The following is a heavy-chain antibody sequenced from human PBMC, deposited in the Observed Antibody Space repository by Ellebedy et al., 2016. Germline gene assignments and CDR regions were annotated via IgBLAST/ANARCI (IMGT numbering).Heavy chain of an antibody. CDR3: ARGVQQIDY. J-gene: IGHJ4*02. D-gene: IGHD3-10*01. CDR1: GYTFTSYG. CDR2: ISAFNGNT. Sequence: ASVKVSCXASGYTFTSYGISWVRQAPGQGLEWMGWISAFNGNTNYAQRLQDRVTMTTDTSTNTAYMDLRSLRSDDTAVYYCARGVQQIDYWGQGTLVTVSS. V-gene: IGHV1-18*01.